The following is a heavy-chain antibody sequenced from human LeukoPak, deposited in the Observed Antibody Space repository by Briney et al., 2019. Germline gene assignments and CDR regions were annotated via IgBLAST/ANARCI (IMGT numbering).Heavy chain of an antibody. CDR2: INHSGST. V-gene: IGHV4-34*01. CDR1: GGSFSGYY. CDR3: ARMVRGGLYYYYYMDV. J-gene: IGHJ6*03. Sequence: SETLSLTCAVYGGSFSGYYWSWIRQPPGKGLEWIGEINHSGSTNYNPSLKSRVTISVDTSKNQFSPKLSSVTAADTAVYYCARMVRGGLYYYYYMDVWGKGTTVTVSS. D-gene: IGHD3-10*01.